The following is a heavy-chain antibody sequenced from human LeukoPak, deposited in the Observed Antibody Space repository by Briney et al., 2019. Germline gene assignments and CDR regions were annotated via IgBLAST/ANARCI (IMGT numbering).Heavy chain of an antibody. CDR1: GFTFSSYW. Sequence: PGGSLRLSCAASGFTFSSYWMSWVRQAPGKGLEWVANIKQDGSEKYYVDSVKGRFTISRDNAKNSLYLQMNSLRAEDTAVYYCASGRYFGVVNAWGQGTLVTVSS. J-gene: IGHJ5*02. V-gene: IGHV3-7*01. D-gene: IGHD3-3*01. CDR2: IKQDGSEK. CDR3: ASGRYFGVVNA.